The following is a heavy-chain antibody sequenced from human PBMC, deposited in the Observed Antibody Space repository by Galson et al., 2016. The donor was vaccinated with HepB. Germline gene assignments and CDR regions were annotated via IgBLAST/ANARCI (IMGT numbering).Heavy chain of an antibody. V-gene: IGHV3-23*01. Sequence: SLRLSCAASGFIFANYAMVWVRQAPGKGLELVSAIRISGGGTFYADSVKGRFTISRDNSQNTLYLQLNTVGADDTALYDFAKTAPYGTGGVGAIDIWGQGTMVSFSS. CDR2: IRISGGGT. J-gene: IGHJ3*02. D-gene: IGHD3-10*01. CDR1: GFIFANYA. CDR3: AKTAPYGTGGVGAIDI.